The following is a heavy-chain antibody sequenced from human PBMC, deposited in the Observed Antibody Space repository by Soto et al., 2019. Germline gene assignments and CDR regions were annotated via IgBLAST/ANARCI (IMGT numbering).Heavy chain of an antibody. CDR3: ARVNRGSSWSLTIYNRFDP. CDR1: GYTFTGYY. Sequence: VASVKVSCKASGYTFTGYYMHWVRQAPGQGLEWMGWINPNSGGTNYAQKFQGWVTMTRDTSISTAYMELSRLRSDDTAVYYCARVNRGSSWSLTIYNRFDPWGQGTLVTVYS. V-gene: IGHV1-2*04. J-gene: IGHJ5*02. D-gene: IGHD6-13*01. CDR2: INPNSGGT.